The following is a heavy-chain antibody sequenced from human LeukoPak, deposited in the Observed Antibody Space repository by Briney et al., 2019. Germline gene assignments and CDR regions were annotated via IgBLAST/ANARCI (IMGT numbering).Heavy chain of an antibody. D-gene: IGHD1-26*01. CDR1: KFTFSHYG. Sequence: PGGSLRLSCTASKFTFSHYGMQWVRQAPGKGLEWVAVISSDGSIKVYADSVKGRFTLSRDNSINTVDLQMNSLRAEDTAVYYCARREYGMDVWGQGTTVTVSS. CDR3: ARREYGMDV. V-gene: IGHV3-30*03. CDR2: ISSDGSIK. J-gene: IGHJ6*02.